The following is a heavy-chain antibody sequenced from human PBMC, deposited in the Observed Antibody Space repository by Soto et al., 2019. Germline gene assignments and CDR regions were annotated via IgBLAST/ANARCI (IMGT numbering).Heavy chain of an antibody. CDR2: ISGSGGST. Sequence: SLRLSCAASGFTFSSYAMSWVRQAPGKGLEWVSAISGSGGSTYYADSVKGRFTISRDNSKNTLYLQMNSLRAEDTAVYYCANDAITIFGVVPYYYYGMDVWGQGTTVTVSS. CDR1: GFTFSSYA. CDR3: ANDAITIFGVVPYYYYGMDV. J-gene: IGHJ6*02. D-gene: IGHD3-3*01. V-gene: IGHV3-23*01.